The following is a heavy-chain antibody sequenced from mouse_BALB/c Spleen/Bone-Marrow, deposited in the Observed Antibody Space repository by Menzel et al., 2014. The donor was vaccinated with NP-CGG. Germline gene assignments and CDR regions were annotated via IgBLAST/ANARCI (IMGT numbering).Heavy chain of an antibody. Sequence: VHVKQSGPELVKPGASVKMPCKASGYTFTSYIMHWVKQKPGQGLEWIGYINPYNDGTKYNEKFKGKATLTSDKSSSTAYMELSSLTSEDSAVYYCARRWLPYAMDYWGQGTSVTVSS. D-gene: IGHD2-3*01. CDR2: INPYNDGT. CDR3: ARRWLPYAMDY. J-gene: IGHJ4*01. V-gene: IGHV1-14*01. CDR1: GYTFTSYI.